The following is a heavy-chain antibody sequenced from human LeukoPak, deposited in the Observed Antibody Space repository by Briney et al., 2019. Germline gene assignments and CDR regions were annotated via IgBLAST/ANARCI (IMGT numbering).Heavy chain of an antibody. CDR2: INHSGST. CDR1: GGSFSGYY. V-gene: IGHV4-34*09. CDR3: ARVTRRGYYFDY. Sequence: SETLSLTCAVYGGSFSGYYWSWIRQPPGKGLEWIEEINHSGSTNYNPSLKSRVTISVDTSKNQFSLKLSSVTAADTAVYYCARVTRRGYYFDYWGQGTLVTVSS. J-gene: IGHJ4*02. D-gene: IGHD3-10*01.